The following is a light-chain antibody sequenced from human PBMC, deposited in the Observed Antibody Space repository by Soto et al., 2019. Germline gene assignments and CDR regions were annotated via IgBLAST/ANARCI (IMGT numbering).Light chain of an antibody. CDR2: AAS. CDR3: QHSYSSIT. J-gene: IGKJ5*01. CDR1: QSIYIY. Sequence: RMTHSPWSLPVSIPDRASHPCRASQSIYIYLNWYQQKPGKAPKLLIYAASSLQRGVPSTFSGGGSGKDFTLTISSLQPEDFATYYCQHSYSSITFGQGTRLEI. V-gene: IGKV1-39*01.